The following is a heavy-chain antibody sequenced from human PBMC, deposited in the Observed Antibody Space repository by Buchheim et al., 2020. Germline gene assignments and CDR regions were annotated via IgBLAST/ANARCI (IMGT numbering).Heavy chain of an antibody. V-gene: IGHV1-46*01. J-gene: IGHJ4*02. CDR1: GYTFTSYY. CDR3: ASGFMGYGSGSWHFDY. D-gene: IGHD3-10*01. CDR2: INPSGGST. Sequence: QVQLVQSGAEVKKPGASVKVSCKASGYTFTSYYMHWVRQAPGQGLEWMGIINPSGGSTSYAQKFQGRVTMTRDKSQSTVYMELSSLRSEDTAVYYCASGFMGYGSGSWHFDYWGQGTL.